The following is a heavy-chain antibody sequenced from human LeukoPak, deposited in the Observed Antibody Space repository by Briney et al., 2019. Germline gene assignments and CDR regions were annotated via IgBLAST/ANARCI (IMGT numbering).Heavy chain of an antibody. J-gene: IGHJ4*02. CDR1: GYTFTSYG. CDR3: ALMLDEDGYDSSGYNDY. CDR2: MNPNSGNT. V-gene: IGHV1-8*02. D-gene: IGHD3-22*01. Sequence: GASVKVSCKASGYTFTSYGISWVRQAPGQGLEWMGWMNPNSGNTGYAQKFQGRVTMTRNTSISTAYMELSSLRSEDTAVYYCALMLDEDGYDSSGYNDYWGQGTLVTVSS.